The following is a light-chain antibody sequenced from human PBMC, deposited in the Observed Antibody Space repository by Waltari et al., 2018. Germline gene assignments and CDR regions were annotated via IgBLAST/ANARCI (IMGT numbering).Light chain of an antibody. CDR3: SSYAGSNNVV. Sequence: QSALTQPPSASGSPGQSVTISCTGTSSDVGRYNYVPWYQQHPGKAPKLMIDEVSKRPSGLPARLSGSMSGNPASQTVSDLHAEDEADYYCSSYAGSNNVVFGGGTRLTVL. CDR1: SSDVGRYNY. J-gene: IGLJ2*01. CDR2: EVS. V-gene: IGLV2-8*01.